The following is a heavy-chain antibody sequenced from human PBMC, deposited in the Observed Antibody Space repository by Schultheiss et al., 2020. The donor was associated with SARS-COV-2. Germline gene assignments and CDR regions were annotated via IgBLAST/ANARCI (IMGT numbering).Heavy chain of an antibody. CDR3: ARLHIAAADPGPDDY. J-gene: IGHJ4*02. CDR1: GYTFTSYA. CDR2: IIPIFGTA. Sequence: SVKVSCKASGYTFTSYAISWVRQAPGQGLEWMGGIIPIFGTANYAQKFQGRVTITADESTSTAYMELSSLRSEDTAVYYCARLHIAAADPGPDDYWGQGTLVTVSS. V-gene: IGHV1-69*13. D-gene: IGHD6-13*01.